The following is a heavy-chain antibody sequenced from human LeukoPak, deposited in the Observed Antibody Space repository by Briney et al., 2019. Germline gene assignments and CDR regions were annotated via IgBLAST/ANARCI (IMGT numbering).Heavy chain of an antibody. CDR3: ARDADHDFWSGYRNWFDP. CDR2: ISAFNGNT. V-gene: IGHV1-18*01. CDR1: GYTFTSYG. J-gene: IGHJ5*02. D-gene: IGHD3-3*01. Sequence: ASVKVSCKASGYTFTSYGISWVRQAPGQGLEWMGWISAFNGNTNYAQKLQGRVTMTRDTSTSTAYMESRSLRSDDTAVYYCARDADHDFWSGYRNWFDPWGQGTLVSVSS.